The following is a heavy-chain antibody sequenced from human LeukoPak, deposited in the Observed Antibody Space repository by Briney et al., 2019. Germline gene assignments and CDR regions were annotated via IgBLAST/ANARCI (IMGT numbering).Heavy chain of an antibody. V-gene: IGHV3-7*01. CDR1: GFTFSSYW. D-gene: IGHD1-26*01. J-gene: IGHJ4*02. CDR3: AKGGYYAFDY. Sequence: GGSLRLSCAASGFTFSSYWMSWVRQAPGKGLEWVANIKQDGSEKYYVDSVKGRFTISRDNSKNTLYLQMNSLRAEDTAVYYCAKGGYYAFDYWGQGTLVTVPS. CDR2: IKQDGSEK.